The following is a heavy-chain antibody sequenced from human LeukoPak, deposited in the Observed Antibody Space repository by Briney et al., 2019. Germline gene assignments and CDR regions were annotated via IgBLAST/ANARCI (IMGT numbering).Heavy chain of an antibody. V-gene: IGHV3-48*03. CDR2: ISGSGSTR. Sequence: GGSLRLSRAASGFTFNNYEMNWVRQAPGKGLEWVSYISGSGSTRYYADSVKGRFIISRDNAKNSLYLQMNSLRAEDTAVYYCGRGVTADGWGQGTLVTVSS. D-gene: IGHD2-21*02. CDR3: GRGVTADG. J-gene: IGHJ4*02. CDR1: GFTFNNYE.